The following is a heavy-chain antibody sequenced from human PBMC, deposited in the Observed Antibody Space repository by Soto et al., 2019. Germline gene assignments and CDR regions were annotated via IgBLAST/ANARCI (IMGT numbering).Heavy chain of an antibody. D-gene: IGHD2-8*01. Sequence: GASVKVSCKDSGYTFTGYYRHWVRQAPGQGLEWMGWISAYHGNTNYAQKLQGRVTMTTDTFTSTAYMELRSLRSDDTAVYYCARVCVGYCTNGATTGYFDYWGQGTLVTVSS. CDR3: ARVCVGYCTNGATTGYFDY. J-gene: IGHJ4*02. V-gene: IGHV1-18*04. CDR1: GYTFTGYY. CDR2: ISAYHGNT.